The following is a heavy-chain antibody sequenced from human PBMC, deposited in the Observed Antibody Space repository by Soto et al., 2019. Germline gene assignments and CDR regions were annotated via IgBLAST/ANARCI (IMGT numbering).Heavy chain of an antibody. Sequence: GASVKVSCKASGYTFTRYDINWVRQATGQGLEWMGWMNPNSDNTGYAQKFQGRVTMTRNTSISTAYMELSSLRSEDTAVYYCARGDYYDSSGYGYGMDVWGQGTTVTVSS. CDR3: ARGDYYDSSGYGYGMDV. V-gene: IGHV1-8*01. CDR2: MNPNSDNT. CDR1: GYTFTRYD. D-gene: IGHD3-22*01. J-gene: IGHJ6*02.